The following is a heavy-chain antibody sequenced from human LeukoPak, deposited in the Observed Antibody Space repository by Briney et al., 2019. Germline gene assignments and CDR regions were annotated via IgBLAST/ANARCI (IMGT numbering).Heavy chain of an antibody. CDR1: GGTFSSYA. CDR2: IIPIFGTA. CDR3: ARGRTNTLLNLYYFDY. V-gene: IGHV1-69*13. J-gene: IGHJ4*02. Sequence: ASVKVSCKASGGTFSSYAISWVRQAPGQGLEWVGGIIPIFGTANYAQKFQGRVTITADESTSTAYMELSSLRSEDTAVYYCARGRTNTLLNLYYFDYWGQGTLVTVSS. D-gene: IGHD1-14*01.